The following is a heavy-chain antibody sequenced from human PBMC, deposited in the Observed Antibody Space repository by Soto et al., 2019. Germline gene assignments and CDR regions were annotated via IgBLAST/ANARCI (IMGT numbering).Heavy chain of an antibody. D-gene: IGHD6-13*01. J-gene: IGHJ4*02. Sequence: VQLAESGGGLVQPGGSLRLSCAASGFSFSTHSMNWVRQAPGKGLEWIAYIDSTANNIYTADSVRGRFFISRDNAHNSLFLELDSLRAEDTAIYYCARDGSRRTSPGTSFDYWGQGTLVTVSS. CDR2: IDSTANNI. V-gene: IGHV3-48*01. CDR3: ARDGSRRTSPGTSFDY. CDR1: GFSFSTHS.